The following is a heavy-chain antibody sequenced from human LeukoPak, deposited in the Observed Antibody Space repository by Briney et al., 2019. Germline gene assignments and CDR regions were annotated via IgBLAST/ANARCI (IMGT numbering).Heavy chain of an antibody. V-gene: IGHV3-48*01. J-gene: IGHJ4*02. CDR3: AKDGELLWFGEGYYFDY. Sequence: PGGSLRLSCAASGFTFSSYSMNWVRQAPGKGLEWVSYISSSSSTIYYADSVKGRFTISRDNSKNTLYLQMNSLRAEDTAVYYCAKDGELLWFGEGYYFDYWGQGTLVTVSS. D-gene: IGHD3-10*01. CDR1: GFTFSSYS. CDR2: ISSSSSTI.